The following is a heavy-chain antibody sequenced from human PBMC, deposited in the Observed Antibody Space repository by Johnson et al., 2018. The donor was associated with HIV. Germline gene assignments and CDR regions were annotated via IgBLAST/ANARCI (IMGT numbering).Heavy chain of an antibody. CDR2: ISYDGSNK. V-gene: IGHV3-30*04. J-gene: IGHJ3*02. CDR1: GFTFSSYA. D-gene: IGHD3-22*01. CDR3: ARGHGRDSSGSQIPIPGTDAFYI. Sequence: QVQLVESGGGVVQPGRSLRLSCAASGFTFSSYAMHWVRQAPGKGLEWVAVISYDGSNKYYAASVKGRFTISRDNSKNTLYLQMNSLRAEDTAVYYCARGHGRDSSGSQIPIPGTDAFYIWGQGTMVTVSS.